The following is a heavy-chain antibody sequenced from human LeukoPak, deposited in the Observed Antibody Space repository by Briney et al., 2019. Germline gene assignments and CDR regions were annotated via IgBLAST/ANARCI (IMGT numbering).Heavy chain of an antibody. CDR2: ISSSSSYI. J-gene: IGHJ3*02. CDR3: ARVWVRQWLVRDAFDI. Sequence: GGSLRLSCAASGFTFSSYSMNWVRQAPGKGLEWVSSISSSSSYIYYADSVKGRFTISRDNAKNSLYLQMNSLRAEDTAVYYCARVWVRQWLVRDAFDIWGQGTMVTVSS. D-gene: IGHD6-19*01. V-gene: IGHV3-21*01. CDR1: GFTFSSYS.